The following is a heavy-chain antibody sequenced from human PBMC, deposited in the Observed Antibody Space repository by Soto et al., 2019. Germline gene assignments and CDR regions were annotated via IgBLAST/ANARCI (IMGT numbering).Heavy chain of an antibody. D-gene: IGHD1-1*01. CDR1: GYTFTSYG. Sequence: QGHLVQSGAEVKKPGASVKVSCKASGYTFTSYGITWVRQAPGQGLEWMGWISAHNGNTDYAQKFQGRVTETRRTSTSTAYMELRSLRSDDTAVNYCARGRYGDYWGQGALVTVSS. J-gene: IGHJ4*02. CDR2: ISAHNGNT. CDR3: ARGRYGDY. V-gene: IGHV1-18*01.